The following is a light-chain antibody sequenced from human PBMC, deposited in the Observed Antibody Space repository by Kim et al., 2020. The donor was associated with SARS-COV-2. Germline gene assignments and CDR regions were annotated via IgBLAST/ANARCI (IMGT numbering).Light chain of an antibody. CDR2: VERSGTH. CDR3: ETWDNNAHGV. V-gene: IGLV4-60*03. J-gene: IGLJ3*02. Sequence: FKPTAPLSNRRKPYSIAWHQQQPEKAPRYFMKVERSGTHYKGSGVPERFSASRSGADRYLTISNLQSEDEADYYCETWDNNAHGVFGGGTKLTVL. CDR1: NRRKPYS.